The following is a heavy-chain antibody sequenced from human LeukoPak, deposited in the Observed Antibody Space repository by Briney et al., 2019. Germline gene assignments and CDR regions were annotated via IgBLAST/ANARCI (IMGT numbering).Heavy chain of an antibody. V-gene: IGHV4-34*01. CDR3: AGSIAARLDY. D-gene: IGHD6-6*01. CDR1: GGSFSDYY. Sequence: SETLSLTCAVYGGSFSDYYWSWIRQPPGKGLEWTGEINHSGSTNYNPSLKSRVTISVDTSKNQFSLKLSSVTAADTAVYYCAGSIAARLDYWGQGTLVTVSS. J-gene: IGHJ4*02. CDR2: INHSGST.